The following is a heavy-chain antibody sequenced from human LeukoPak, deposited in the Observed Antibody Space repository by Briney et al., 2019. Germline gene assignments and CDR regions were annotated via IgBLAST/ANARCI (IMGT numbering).Heavy chain of an antibody. CDR3: ARDGSQDYYDSSGYYDY. CDR2: ISYDGSNK. D-gene: IGHD3-22*01. J-gene: IGHJ4*02. CDR1: GFTFSSYA. Sequence: PGRSLRLSCAASGFTFSSYAMHWVRQAPGKGLEWVAVISYDGSNKYYADSVKGRFTISRDNSKNTLYLQMNSLRAEDTAVYYCARDGSQDYYDSSGYYDYWGQGTLVTVSS. V-gene: IGHV3-30*04.